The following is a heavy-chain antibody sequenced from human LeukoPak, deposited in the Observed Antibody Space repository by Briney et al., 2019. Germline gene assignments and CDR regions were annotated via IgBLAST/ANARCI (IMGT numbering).Heavy chain of an antibody. D-gene: IGHD5-12*01. CDR1: GFTFDDYG. CDR2: INSDGSST. Sequence: GGSLRLSCAASGFTFDDYGMSWVRQAPGKGLVWVSRINSDGSSTSYADSVKGRFTISRDNAKNTLYLQMNNLRAEDTAVYYCARDRGYAFDIWGQGTMVTVSS. V-gene: IGHV3-74*01. J-gene: IGHJ3*02. CDR3: ARDRGYAFDI.